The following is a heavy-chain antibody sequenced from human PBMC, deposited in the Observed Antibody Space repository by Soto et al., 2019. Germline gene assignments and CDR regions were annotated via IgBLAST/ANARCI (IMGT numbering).Heavy chain of an antibody. V-gene: IGHV4-59*08. CDR3: ARGLGYGELLDY. CDR2: IYYSGST. J-gene: IGHJ4*02. D-gene: IGHD5-18*01. Sequence: SETLSLTCTVSGGSISSYYWSWIRQPPGKGLEWIGYIYYSGSTNYNPSLKSRVTISVDTSKNQFSLKLSSVTAADTAVYYCARGLGYGELLDYWGQGTLVTVSS. CDR1: GGSISSYY.